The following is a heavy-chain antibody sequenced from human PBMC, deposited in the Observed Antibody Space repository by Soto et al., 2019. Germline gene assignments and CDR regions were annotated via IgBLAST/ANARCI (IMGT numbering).Heavy chain of an antibody. D-gene: IGHD6-13*01. Sequence: GASVKVSCKASGGTFSSYAISWVRQAPGQGLEWMGGIIPIFGTANYAQKFQGRVTITADESTSTAYMELSSLRSEDTAVYYCARDSDGSSWYWVRWFDPWRQGTLVTVSS. CDR1: GGTFSSYA. CDR3: ARDSDGSSWYWVRWFDP. CDR2: IIPIFGTA. V-gene: IGHV1-69*13. J-gene: IGHJ5*02.